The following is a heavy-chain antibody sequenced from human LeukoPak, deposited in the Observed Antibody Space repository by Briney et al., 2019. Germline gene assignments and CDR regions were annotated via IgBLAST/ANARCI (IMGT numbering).Heavy chain of an antibody. J-gene: IGHJ4*02. D-gene: IGHD5-18*01. CDR2: NNPSGSSK. Sequence: ASVKVSCKASGYSFTSYYMYWVRQAPGQGREWMGINNPSGSSKTYGPKVKGRITMTRDTSTSTVYMELSSLRSEDTAVYYCARGGMGIQEWPFDYWGQGTLVTVSS. CDR1: GYSFTSYY. CDR3: ARGGMGIQEWPFDY. V-gene: IGHV1-46*01.